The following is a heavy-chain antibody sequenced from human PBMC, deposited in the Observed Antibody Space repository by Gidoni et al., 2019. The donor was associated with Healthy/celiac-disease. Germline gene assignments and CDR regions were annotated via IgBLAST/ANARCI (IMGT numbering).Heavy chain of an antibody. CDR1: GFTFSSYG. CDR2: ISYDGSNK. D-gene: IGHD4-17*01. Sequence: QVQLVESGGGVVQPGRSLRLSCAASGFTFSSYGMHWVRQAPGKGLEWVAVISYDGSNKYYADSVKGRFTISRDNSKNTLYLQMNSLRAEDTAVYYCAKGYGGNFRYWGQGTLVTVSS. V-gene: IGHV3-30*18. J-gene: IGHJ4*02. CDR3: AKGYGGNFRY.